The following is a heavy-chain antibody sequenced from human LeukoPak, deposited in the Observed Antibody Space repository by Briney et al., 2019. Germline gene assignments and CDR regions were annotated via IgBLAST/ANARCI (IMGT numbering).Heavy chain of an antibody. V-gene: IGHV3-23*01. J-gene: IGHJ5*02. D-gene: IGHD4/OR15-4a*01. CDR3: AKDGAA. CDR2: IWSNSVWT. Sequence: GGSLRISCAASGFTFSTYAMSLVRQPPGKGLEWVSSIWSNSVWTHYADSVKGRFTISRDNSKNTLYLEMHSLRADDTAVYYCAKDGAAWGQGTLVTVSS. CDR1: GFTFSTYA.